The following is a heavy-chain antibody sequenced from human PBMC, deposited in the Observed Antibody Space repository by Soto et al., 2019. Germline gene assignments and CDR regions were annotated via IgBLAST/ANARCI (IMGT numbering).Heavy chain of an antibody. V-gene: IGHV4-30-4*01. CDR2: IYYSVST. CDR1: GGSISSGDYY. J-gene: IGHJ6*02. CDR3: ARDHYVYDILTGYGYYYGMDV. Sequence: QVQLQESGPGLVKPSQTLSLTCTVSGGSISSGDYYWSWIRQPPGKGLEWIGYIYYSVSTYYNPSLKSRVTISADTSKNPFSPKLSSVTAADTAVYYCARDHYVYDILTGYGYYYGMDVWGQGTTVTVSS. D-gene: IGHD3-9*01.